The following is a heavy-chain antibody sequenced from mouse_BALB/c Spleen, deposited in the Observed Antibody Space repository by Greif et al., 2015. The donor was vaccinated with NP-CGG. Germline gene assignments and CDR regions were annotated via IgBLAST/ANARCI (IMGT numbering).Heavy chain of an antibody. D-gene: IGHD2-2*01. CDR1: GYTFTSYW. J-gene: IGHJ1*01. CDR2: IYPGSGST. Sequence: LQQPGSELVRPGASVKLSCKASGYTFTSYWMHWVKQRPGQGLEWIGNIYPGSGSTNYDEKFKGKATLTVDTSSSTAYVQLSSLTSEDSAVYYCTRFAGGYDWYFDVWGAGTTVTVSS. CDR3: TRFAGGYDWYFDV. V-gene: IGHV1S22*01.